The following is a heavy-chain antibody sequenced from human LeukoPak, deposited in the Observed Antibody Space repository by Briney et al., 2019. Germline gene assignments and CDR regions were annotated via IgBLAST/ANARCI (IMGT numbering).Heavy chain of an antibody. V-gene: IGHV3-23*01. Sequence: PGGSLRLSCAVSGFTFSSFEVSWVRQGPGKGLGWVSAISGSGGSTYYADSVKGRFTIYRDNSKNTLYLQMNSLRAEDTAVYYCAKDWSYDKQNSFDYWGQGTLVTVSS. CDR3: AKDWSYDKQNSFDY. J-gene: IGHJ4*02. D-gene: IGHD3-22*01. CDR2: ISGSGGST. CDR1: GFTFSSFE.